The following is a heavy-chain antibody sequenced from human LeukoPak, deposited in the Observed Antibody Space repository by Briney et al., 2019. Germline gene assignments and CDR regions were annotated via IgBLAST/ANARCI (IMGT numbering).Heavy chain of an antibody. D-gene: IGHD5-18*01. V-gene: IGHV4-39*01. Sequence: PSETLSLTCTVSGGSISSSSYYWGWIRQPPGKGLEWIGSIYYSGSTYYNPSLKSRVTISVDTSKNQFSLKLSSVTAADTAVYYCARQAGYSYGSFWFDPWGQGTLVTVSS. CDR3: ARQAGYSYGSFWFDP. J-gene: IGHJ5*02. CDR1: GGSISSSSYY. CDR2: IYYSGST.